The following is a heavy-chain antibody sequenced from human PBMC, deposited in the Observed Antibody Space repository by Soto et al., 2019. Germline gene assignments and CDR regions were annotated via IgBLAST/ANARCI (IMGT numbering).Heavy chain of an antibody. CDR2: IIPMFGTP. CDR1: GGTFRNYA. CDR3: ARDFAAAPFKTDAFDI. D-gene: IGHD6-13*01. V-gene: IGHV1-69*01. Sequence: QVQLVQSGAEVQKPGSSVKVSCKASGGTFRNYAISWVRQAPGQGPEWMGGIIPMFGTPNYAQKFLGRVTITADEITSTAYLELRRLRSEDTALYYCARDFAAAPFKTDAFDIWGQGTMVTVSS. J-gene: IGHJ3*02.